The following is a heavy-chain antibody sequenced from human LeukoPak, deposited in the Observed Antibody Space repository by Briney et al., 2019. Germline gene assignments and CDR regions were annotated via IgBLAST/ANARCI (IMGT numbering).Heavy chain of an antibody. J-gene: IGHJ4*02. D-gene: IGHD3-10*01. CDR3: AREGYYYGSGVDY. Sequence: SETLSLTCTVSGGSIRTYYWSWIRQPPGRGLEWIGYIYSSGSTNYNPSLKSRVTMSVDTSKNHFSLNLSSVTTADTAVYFCAREGYYYGSGVDYWGQGTLVTVSS. CDR2: IYSSGST. V-gene: IGHV4-59*01. CDR1: GGSIRTYY.